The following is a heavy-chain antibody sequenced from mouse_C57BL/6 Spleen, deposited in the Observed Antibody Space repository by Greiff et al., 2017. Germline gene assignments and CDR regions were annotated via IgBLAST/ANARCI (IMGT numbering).Heavy chain of an antibody. CDR3: ARELTGEGGYFDY. J-gene: IGHJ2*01. V-gene: IGHV5-16*01. Sequence: EVMLVESEGGLVQPGSSMKLSCTASGFTFSDYYMAWVRQVPEKGLEWVANINYDGSSTYYLDSLKSRFIISRDNAKNILYLQMSSLKSEDTATYYCARELTGEGGYFDYWGQGTTLTVSS. D-gene: IGHD4-1*01. CDR2: INYDGSST. CDR1: GFTFSDYY.